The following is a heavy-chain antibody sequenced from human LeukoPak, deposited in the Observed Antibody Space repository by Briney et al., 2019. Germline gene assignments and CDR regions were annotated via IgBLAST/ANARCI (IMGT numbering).Heavy chain of an antibody. V-gene: IGHV3-23*01. CDR3: TTDESGSQPKESDY. CDR1: GFTDG. Sequence: GGSLRLSCAASGFTDGMTWVRQAPGKGLEWVSAISGSGDSTFYADSVKGRFTISRDNSKNTLYLQMNSLKTEDTAVYYCTTDESGSQPKESDYWGQGTLVTVSS. D-gene: IGHD1-26*01. J-gene: IGHJ4*02. CDR2: ISGSGDST.